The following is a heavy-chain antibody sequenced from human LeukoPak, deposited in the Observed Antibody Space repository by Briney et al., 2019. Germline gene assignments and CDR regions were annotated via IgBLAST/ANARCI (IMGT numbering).Heavy chain of an antibody. D-gene: IGHD3-3*01. CDR2: IYYSGST. CDR3: ARLGDYDFWSGYSFFDY. CDR1: GGSISSYY. J-gene: IGHJ4*02. V-gene: IGHV4-39*01. Sequence: PSETLSLTCTVSGGSISSYYWGWIRQPPGKGLEWIGSIYYSGSTYYNPSLKSRVTISVDTSKNQFSLKLSSVTAADTAVYYCARLGDYDFWSGYSFFDYWGQGTLVTVSS.